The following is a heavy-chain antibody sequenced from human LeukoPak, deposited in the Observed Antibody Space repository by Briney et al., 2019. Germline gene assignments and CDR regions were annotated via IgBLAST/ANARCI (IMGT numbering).Heavy chain of an antibody. J-gene: IGHJ4*02. Sequence: SETLSLTCIVSGGSISTSSYNWGWIRQPPGKGLEWIGSIYYSGSTYYNPSLNSRVTISVDTSKNQFSLKLSSVTAADTAVYYCARGRGYCSGGSCYPAYWGQGTLVTVSS. CDR3: ARGRGYCSGGSCYPAY. CDR1: GGSISTSSYN. CDR2: IYYSGST. V-gene: IGHV4-39*01. D-gene: IGHD2-15*01.